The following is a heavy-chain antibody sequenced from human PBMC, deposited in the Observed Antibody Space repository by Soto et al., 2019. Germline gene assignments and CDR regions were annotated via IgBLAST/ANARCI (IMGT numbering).Heavy chain of an antibody. D-gene: IGHD3-3*01. J-gene: IGHJ6*02. CDR1: GGSISSGGYY. CDR3: ARGFLEWLSHPYYGMDV. V-gene: IGHV4-31*03. Sequence: SETLSLTCTVSGGSISSGGYYWSWIRQHPGKGLECIGYIYYSGSAYYNPSVSTFYNPSLESRVTISVDTSQNQFSLKLNSVTAADTALYFCARGFLEWLSHPYYGMDVWGQGTSVTVSS. CDR2: IYYSGSAYYNPSVST.